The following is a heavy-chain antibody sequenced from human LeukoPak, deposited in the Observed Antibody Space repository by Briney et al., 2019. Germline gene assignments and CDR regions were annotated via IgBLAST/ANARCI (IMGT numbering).Heavy chain of an antibody. CDR2: INWNGGST. Sequence: GSLRLSCAASGFTFDDYGLSWVRQAPGKGLEWVSTINWNGGSTGYADSVKGRFTISRDNAKNSLYLQMNSLRAEDTALYYCARVSDISVAAYFDYWGQGTLVTVSS. D-gene: IGHD6-19*01. J-gene: IGHJ4*02. CDR1: GFTFDDYG. V-gene: IGHV3-20*04. CDR3: ARVSDISVAAYFDY.